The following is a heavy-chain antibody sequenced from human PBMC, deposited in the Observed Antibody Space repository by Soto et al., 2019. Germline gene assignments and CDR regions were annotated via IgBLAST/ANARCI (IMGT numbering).Heavy chain of an antibody. J-gene: IGHJ4*02. CDR1: GFTVTINY. D-gene: IGHD5-12*01. V-gene: IGHV3-53*01. Sequence: EVQVVESGGGLVQPGGSLRLSCAVSGFTVTINYMSWVRQATGKGLEWVSVIYSGGTIYYADSVKGRFTISRDTSKNTLYLQMNSLRGADTDVYYCHGYGYWGQGTLVTVSS. CDR2: IYSGGTI. CDR3: HGYGY.